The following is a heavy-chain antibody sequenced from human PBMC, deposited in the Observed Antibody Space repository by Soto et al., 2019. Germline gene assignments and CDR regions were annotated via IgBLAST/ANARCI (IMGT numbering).Heavy chain of an antibody. CDR3: ARGYRKQQLGFVSWFDP. Sequence: QVQLQQWGAGLLKPSETLSLTCAVYGGSLSGYYWSWIRQPPGKGLEWIGEINHSGGTNYNPSLKSRVTISVDTSKNQFSLNLSSVTAADTAVYYCARGYRKQQLGFVSWFDPWGQGTLVTVSS. CDR2: INHSGGT. CDR1: GGSLSGYY. D-gene: IGHD6-13*01. J-gene: IGHJ5*02. V-gene: IGHV4-34*01.